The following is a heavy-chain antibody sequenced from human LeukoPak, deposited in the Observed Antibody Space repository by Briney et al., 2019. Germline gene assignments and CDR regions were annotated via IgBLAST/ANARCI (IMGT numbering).Heavy chain of an antibody. J-gene: IGHJ3*02. Sequence: SETLSLTCTVSGGSISSGSYYWSWIRQPAGKGLEWIRRIYTSGSTNYNPSLKSRVTISVDTSKNQFSLKLSSVTAADTAVYYCARVASYDFWSGYYGAGDIWGQGTMVTVSS. CDR1: GGSISSGSYY. D-gene: IGHD3-3*01. CDR3: ARVASYDFWSGYYGAGDI. V-gene: IGHV4-61*02. CDR2: IYTSGST.